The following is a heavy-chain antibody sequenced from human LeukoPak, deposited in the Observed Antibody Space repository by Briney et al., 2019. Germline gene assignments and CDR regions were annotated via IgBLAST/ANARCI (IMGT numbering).Heavy chain of an antibody. CDR3: AKDIDIVVVPAAIDY. CDR2: IRYDGSNE. CDR1: GFTFSSYG. V-gene: IGHV3-30*02. D-gene: IGHD2-2*01. Sequence: GGSLRLSCAASGFTFSSYGMHWVRQAPGKGLEWVAFIRYDGSNEYYADSVKGRFTISRDNSKNTLYLQMNSLRAEDTAVYYCAKDIDIVVVPAAIDYWGQGTLVTVSS. J-gene: IGHJ4*02.